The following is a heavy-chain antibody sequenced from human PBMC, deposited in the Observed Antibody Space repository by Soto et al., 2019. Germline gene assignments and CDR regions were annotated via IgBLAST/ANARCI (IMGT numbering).Heavy chain of an antibody. D-gene: IGHD3-3*01. J-gene: IGHJ6*02. V-gene: IGHV4-39*07. CDR3: ARAKLRDRSDFWSGYSDSYYYGMYV. Sequence: SETLSLTCTVSGGSISSSSYYWGWIRQPPGKGLEWIGSIYYSGSTNYNPSLTSRVTRSVDTSKNQFSLTLSSVTASDTAVYYCARAKLRDRSDFWSGYSDSYYYGMYVWGQGTTVTVSS. CDR2: IYYSGST. CDR1: GGSISSSSYY.